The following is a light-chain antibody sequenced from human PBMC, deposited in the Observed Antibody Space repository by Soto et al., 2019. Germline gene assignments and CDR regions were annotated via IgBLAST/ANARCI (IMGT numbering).Light chain of an antibody. CDR2: DIF. Sequence: DIQMTQSPSSVSASVGVRVTITCRASQGLSRWLAWYQQKPGKAPKLLIHDIFNLQSGVPSRFSGSGSGTDFSLTINSLQPEDFGTYYCQQGKSFPLTFGGGTKVEIK. CDR3: QQGKSFPLT. CDR1: QGLSRW. J-gene: IGKJ4*01. V-gene: IGKV1-12*01.